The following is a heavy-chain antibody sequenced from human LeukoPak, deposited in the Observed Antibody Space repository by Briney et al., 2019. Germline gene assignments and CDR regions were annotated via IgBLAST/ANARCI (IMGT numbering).Heavy chain of an antibody. J-gene: IGHJ4*02. V-gene: IGHV1-2*02. CDR3: ARGDGDSYNFGY. D-gene: IGHD5-24*01. Sequence: ASVKVSCKASGYTFTGYYMHWVRQAPGQGLERMGWINPNSGGTNYAQKFQGRVTMTRDTSIRTAYMELSRLRSDDTAVYYCARGDGDSYNFGYWGQGTLVTVSS. CDR1: GYTFTGYY. CDR2: INPNSGGT.